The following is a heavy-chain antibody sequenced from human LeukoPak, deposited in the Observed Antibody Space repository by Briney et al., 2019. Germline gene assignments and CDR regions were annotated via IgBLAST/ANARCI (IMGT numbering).Heavy chain of an antibody. Sequence: ASVKVSCKASGYTFTNYGISWVRQAPGQGLEWMGWISIYNGNTDYAQKLRGRVTMTTDTSTSTAYMELRSLRSDDTAAYYCARITYDFWSGYYMPDDPWGQGTLVTVSS. V-gene: IGHV1-18*01. CDR3: ARITYDFWSGYYMPDDP. CDR1: GYTFTNYG. CDR2: ISIYNGNT. D-gene: IGHD3-3*01. J-gene: IGHJ5*02.